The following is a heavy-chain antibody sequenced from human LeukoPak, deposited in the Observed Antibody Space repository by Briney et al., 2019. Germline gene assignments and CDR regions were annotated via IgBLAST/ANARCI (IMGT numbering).Heavy chain of an antibody. Sequence: AASVKVSCKASGYTFTGYYMHWVRQAPGQGLEWMGWINPNSGGTNYAQKFQGRVTMTRDTSISTAYMELSRLRSDDTAVYYCARGRRIVVVPAATTTKFVYWGQGTLVTVSS. J-gene: IGHJ4*02. CDR2: INPNSGGT. V-gene: IGHV1-2*02. CDR1: GYTFTGYY. D-gene: IGHD2-2*01. CDR3: ARGRRIVVVPAATTTKFVY.